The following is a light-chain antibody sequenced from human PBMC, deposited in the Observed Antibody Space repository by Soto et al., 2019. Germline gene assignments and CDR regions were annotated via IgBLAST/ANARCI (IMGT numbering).Light chain of an antibody. V-gene: IGLV2-8*01. Sequence: QSALTQPPSASGSPGQSVTISCTGNSRDVGGYNFVSWYQQHPGKAPKLMIYEVSKRPSGVPDRFSGSKSGNTASLTVSGLQAEDEADYYCSSYAGSNIYVFGTGTKVTVL. CDR2: EVS. CDR1: SRDVGGYNF. J-gene: IGLJ1*01. CDR3: SSYAGSNIYV.